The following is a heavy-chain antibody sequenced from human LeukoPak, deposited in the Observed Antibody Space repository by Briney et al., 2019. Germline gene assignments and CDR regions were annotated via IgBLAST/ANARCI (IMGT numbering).Heavy chain of an antibody. J-gene: IGHJ6*04. Sequence: SETLYLTCTVSGGSISNYYWSGIRQPPGKGLEWIGYIYYSGSTNYNPSLKSRVTISVDTSKNQFSLKLSSVTAADTAVYYCARTPPYCSGGSCYPVIYYYGMYVWGKGTTVTVSS. CDR1: GGSISNYY. V-gene: IGHV4-59*01. CDR2: IYYSGST. CDR3: ARTPPYCSGGSCYPVIYYYGMYV. D-gene: IGHD2-15*01.